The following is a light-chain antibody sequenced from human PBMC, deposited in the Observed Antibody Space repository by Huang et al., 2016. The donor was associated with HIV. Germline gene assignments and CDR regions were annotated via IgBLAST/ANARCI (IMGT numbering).Light chain of an antibody. CDR3: MQSLQTPRT. V-gene: IGKV2-28*01. CDR2: LSS. Sequence: DIVMTQSPLSLPVTPGEPASISCRSSQSLLHSNGYNYLDWYLQKPGQSPQLLMYLSSNRASGVPDRFSGSGSVVDFTLKISRVEAEDAGVYYCMQSLQTPRTFGQGTQLEIK. CDR1: QSLLHSNGYNY. J-gene: IGKJ5*01.